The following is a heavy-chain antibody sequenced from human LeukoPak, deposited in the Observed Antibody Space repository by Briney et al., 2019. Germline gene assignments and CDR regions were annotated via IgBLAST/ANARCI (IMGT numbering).Heavy chain of an antibody. CDR2: IYYSGSA. J-gene: IGHJ4*02. CDR1: GGSLSSYY. Sequence: SETLSLACTVSGGSLSSYYWSWIRQPPGKGLEWIGYIYYSGSAKYNPSLKSGVTISVDTSKNQFSLKLSSVTAGDTAVYYCARAPGIAAAGTHFDFWGQGTLVTVSS. D-gene: IGHD6-13*01. V-gene: IGHV4-59*01. CDR3: ARAPGIAAAGTHFDF.